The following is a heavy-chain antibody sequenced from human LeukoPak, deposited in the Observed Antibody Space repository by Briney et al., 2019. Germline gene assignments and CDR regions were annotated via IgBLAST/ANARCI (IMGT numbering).Heavy chain of an antibody. CDR1: GGSISSYY. CDR2: IETSGST. Sequence: TSETLSLTCTVSGGSISSYYWSWIRQPAGKGLEWIGRIETSGSTNYNPSLKSRVTISVDTSKNQFSLKVSSVTAADTAVYYCAREGGYSYGDAPLHFDNWGQGTLVTVSS. V-gene: IGHV4-4*07. J-gene: IGHJ4*02. D-gene: IGHD5-18*01. CDR3: AREGGYSYGDAPLHFDN.